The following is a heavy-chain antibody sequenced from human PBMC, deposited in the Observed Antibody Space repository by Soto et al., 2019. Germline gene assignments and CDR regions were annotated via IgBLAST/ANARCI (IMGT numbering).Heavy chain of an antibody. D-gene: IGHD3-16*01. J-gene: IGHJ6*04. CDR2: ISTYNGDT. Sequence: ASVKVSCKASGYTFTRSGISWVRQAPGQGLEWMGWISTYNGDTNYAQTFQGRVTMTTDTSTSTVHMEVRSLRSDDTAVYYCARGGGPPFYYWGMDVGGKGPRVTVP. V-gene: IGHV1-18*01. CDR1: GYTFTRSG. CDR3: ARGGGPPFYYWGMDV.